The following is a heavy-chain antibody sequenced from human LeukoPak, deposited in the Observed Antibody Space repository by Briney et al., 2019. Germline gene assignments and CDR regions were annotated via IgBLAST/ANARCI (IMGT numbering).Heavy chain of an antibody. Sequence: GGSLRISCAASGFTFSSYGRPWVRQAPGKGLEWVAVISYDGSNKYYADSVKGRFTISRDNSKNTLYLQMNSLRAEDTAVYYCASWDTAMVPFDYWGQGTLVTVSS. V-gene: IGHV3-30*03. D-gene: IGHD5-18*01. CDR3: ASWDTAMVPFDY. J-gene: IGHJ4*02. CDR2: ISYDGSNK. CDR1: GFTFSSYG.